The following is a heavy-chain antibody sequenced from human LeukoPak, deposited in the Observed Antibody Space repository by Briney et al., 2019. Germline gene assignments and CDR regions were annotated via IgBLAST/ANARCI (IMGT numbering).Heavy chain of an antibody. J-gene: IGHJ4*02. D-gene: IGHD1-20*01. V-gene: IGHV3-7*01. CDR2: IKQDGSEK. Sequence: GGSLRLSCAVSGFTFSSWWMTWVRQAPGRGLEWVANIKQDGSEKNYVDSVKGRFTLSRDNAKNSLCLQMNSLRAEDTAVYYCARLLVYNWGGGAFDHWGQGTLVTVSS. CDR3: ARLLVYNWGGGAFDH. CDR1: GFTFSSWW.